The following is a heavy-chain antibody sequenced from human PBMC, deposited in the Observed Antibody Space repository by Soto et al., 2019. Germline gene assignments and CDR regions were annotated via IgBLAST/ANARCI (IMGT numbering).Heavy chain of an antibody. CDR3: ASFPRPLLRYFDWIPSDAFDI. J-gene: IGHJ3*02. CDR2: IWYDGSNT. CDR1: GFFLRDFG. Sequence: PGGSLRLSCVASGFFLRDFGMHWVRQAPGKGLEWVSVIWYDGSNTYQGESVKGRFTMSRDISKNTLYLQMDSLRPEDTAVYYCASFPRPLLRYFDWIPSDAFDIWGQGTMVTVSS. V-gene: IGHV3-33*01. D-gene: IGHD3-9*01.